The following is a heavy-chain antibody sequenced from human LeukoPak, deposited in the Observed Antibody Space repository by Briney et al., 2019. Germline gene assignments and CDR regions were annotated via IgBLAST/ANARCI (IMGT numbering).Heavy chain of an antibody. J-gene: IGHJ5*02. CDR2: VYYSGST. Sequence: SETLSLTCTVSGGSISTYYWSWIRQPPGKGLEWIGYVYYSGSTNYNPSLKSRVTISVDTSKNKFSLNLTSVTAADTAVYYCARGGAAGYNWFDPWGQGTLVTVSS. V-gene: IGHV4-59*12. CDR1: GGSISTYY. D-gene: IGHD6-13*01. CDR3: ARGGAAGYNWFDP.